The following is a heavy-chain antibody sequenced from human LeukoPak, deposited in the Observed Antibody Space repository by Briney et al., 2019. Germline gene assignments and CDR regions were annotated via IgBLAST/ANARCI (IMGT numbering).Heavy chain of an antibody. D-gene: IGHD6-13*01. Sequence: VSVKVSCKVSGYTLTELSMHWVRQAPGKGLEWMGGFDPEDGETIYAQKFQGRVTMTEDTSTDTAYMELSSLRSEDTAVYYCASAYSSSWSFDYWGQGTLVTVSS. V-gene: IGHV1-24*01. CDR3: ASAYSSSWSFDY. J-gene: IGHJ4*02. CDR1: GYTLTELS. CDR2: FDPEDGET.